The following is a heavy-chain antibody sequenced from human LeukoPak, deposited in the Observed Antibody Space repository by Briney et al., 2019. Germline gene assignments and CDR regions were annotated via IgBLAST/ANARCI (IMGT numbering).Heavy chain of an antibody. CDR1: GDSVSSYSAG. CDR3: AREACSGGSCYSFPD. D-gene: IGHD2-15*01. Sequence: SQTLSLTCAIPGDSVSSYSAGWNWIRQSPSRGLEWLGRAYYRSKWYFDYAVSVKSRITINPDTSKNQFSLQLNSVTPEDTAVYYCAREACSGGSCYSFPDWGQGTLVTVSS. CDR2: AYYRSKWYF. V-gene: IGHV6-1*01. J-gene: IGHJ4*02.